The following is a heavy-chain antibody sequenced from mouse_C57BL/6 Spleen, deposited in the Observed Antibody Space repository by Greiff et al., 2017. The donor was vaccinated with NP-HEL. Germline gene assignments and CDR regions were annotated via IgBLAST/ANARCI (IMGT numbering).Heavy chain of an antibody. Sequence: EVKLQESGPGMVKPSQSLSLTCTVTGYSITSGYDWHWIRHFPGNKLEWMGYISYSGSTNYNPSLTSRIAITHDTSKNHFFLKLNALTTEDTATYYCARGGSWFAYWGQGTLVTVSA. CDR2: ISYSGST. V-gene: IGHV3-1*01. CDR3: ARGGSWFAY. CDR1: GYSITSGYD. J-gene: IGHJ3*01.